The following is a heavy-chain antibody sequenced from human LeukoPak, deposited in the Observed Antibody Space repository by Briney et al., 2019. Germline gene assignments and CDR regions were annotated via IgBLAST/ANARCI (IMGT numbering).Heavy chain of an antibody. CDR1: GFTFNSHA. D-gene: IGHD3-3*01. CDR3: ARNRREGTRGYYDY. V-gene: IGHV3-64*01. J-gene: IGHJ4*02. CDR2: LNSNGDAT. Sequence: GGSLRLSCVVSGFTFNSHAVHWVRQAPGKGLECVSVLNSNGDATYYASSVKGRFTISRDDSKNTLYLQMGSLRPDDMGVYYCARNRREGTRGYYDYWGQGALVTVSS.